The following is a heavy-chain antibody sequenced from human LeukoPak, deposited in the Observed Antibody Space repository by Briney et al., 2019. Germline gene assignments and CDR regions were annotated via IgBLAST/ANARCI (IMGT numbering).Heavy chain of an antibody. J-gene: IGHJ5*02. CDR3: ARGGYSSDRDNCLDP. CDR2: IYYRGST. CDR1: GGSINYYY. V-gene: IGHV4-59*01. Sequence: SETLSLTCTVSGGSINYYYWMWIRQSPGKGLEWIGHIYYRGSTNYNPSLKSRVTILIDTSNNQFSLSLRSVTAADTAIYYCARGGYSSDRDNCLDPWGQGTLVTVSS. D-gene: IGHD6-25*01.